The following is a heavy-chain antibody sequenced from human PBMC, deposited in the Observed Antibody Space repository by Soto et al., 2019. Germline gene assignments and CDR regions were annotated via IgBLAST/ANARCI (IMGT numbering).Heavy chain of an antibody. CDR2: ISYHGVNK. J-gene: IGHJ4*02. CDR3: ARGGLLKNPGSDC. V-gene: IGHV3-30*03. Sequence: QVQLVESGGGVVQPGTSLRLSCAASGFSFSSHAMHWVRQAPGKGLEWVAVISYHGVNKSYGDAVRGRFTIPRDNSKNTVSLPLDRPGAADPRVLDCARGGLLKNPGSDCWGQGILVTVSS. CDR1: GFSFSSHA. D-gene: IGHD3-10*01.